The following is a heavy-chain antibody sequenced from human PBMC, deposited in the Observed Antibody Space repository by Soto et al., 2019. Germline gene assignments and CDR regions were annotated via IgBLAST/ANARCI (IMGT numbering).Heavy chain of an antibody. D-gene: IGHD3-10*01. Sequence: EAQLVESGGGLVQPGGSLRLSCAAFGFTYRSYDMHWVRHVPGKGLAWVSSLGGAGAREYAGSVRGRFTISRDNAKNSLYLQMDSLRVADTAVYYCTRATFGVGMDLWGQGTPVTVSS. CDR3: TRATFGVGMDL. CDR2: LGGAGAR. J-gene: IGHJ6*02. CDR1: GFTYRSYD. V-gene: IGHV3-13*01.